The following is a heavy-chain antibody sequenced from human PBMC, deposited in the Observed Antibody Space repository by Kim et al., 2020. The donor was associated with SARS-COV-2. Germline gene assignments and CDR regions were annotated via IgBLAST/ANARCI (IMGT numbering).Heavy chain of an antibody. CDR2: ISYDGSNK. V-gene: IGHV3-30*18. CDR3: AKDPIAAAGTLTPIDY. Sequence: GGSLRLSCAASGFTFSSYGMHWVRQAPGKGLEWVAVISYDGSNKYYADSVKGRFTISRDNSKNTLYLQMNSLRAEDTAVYYCAKDPIAAAGTLTPIDYWGQGTLVTVSS. D-gene: IGHD6-13*01. J-gene: IGHJ4*02. CDR1: GFTFSSYG.